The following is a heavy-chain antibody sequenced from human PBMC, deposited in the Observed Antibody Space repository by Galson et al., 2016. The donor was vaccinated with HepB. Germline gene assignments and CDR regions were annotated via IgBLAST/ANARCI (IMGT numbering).Heavy chain of an antibody. D-gene: IGHD3-10*01. Sequence: SLRLSCAASGFKFSNFPMHWVRQAPGKGLQWLALISYDGKNTLYADAVKGRFTISRDNSNNTLSLQMSGLRPEDTALYHCWGFRQEVKKTHDYWGQGALVIVSS. CDR3: WGFRQEVKKTHDY. J-gene: IGHJ4*02. CDR1: GFKFSNFP. CDR2: ISYDGKNT. V-gene: IGHV3-30*15.